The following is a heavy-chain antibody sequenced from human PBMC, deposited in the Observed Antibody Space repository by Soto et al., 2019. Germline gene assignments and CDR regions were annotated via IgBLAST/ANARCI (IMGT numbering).Heavy chain of an antibody. CDR1: GLNFDYFA. CDR3: AKGRYDFWSPYYFDS. V-gene: IGHV3-9*01. D-gene: IGHD3-3*01. CDR2: ITWNSRVL. J-gene: IGHJ4*02. Sequence: PGGSLRLSCVGTGLNFDYFAMHWVGQSPGKGLEWVSGITWNSRVLAYADSVKGRFTISRDNARNSLYLQMDSLRDEDTALYYCAKGRYDFWSPYYFDSWGQGTLVTVSS.